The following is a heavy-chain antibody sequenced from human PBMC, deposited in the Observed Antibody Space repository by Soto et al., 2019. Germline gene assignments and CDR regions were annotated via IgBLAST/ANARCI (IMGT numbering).Heavy chain of an antibody. CDR3: ARGRYGDY. CDR1: GYAFTTYG. CDR2: ISAHNGNT. V-gene: IGHV1-18*01. D-gene: IGHD1-1*01. J-gene: IGHJ4*02. Sequence: QVHLVQSGAEVKKPGASVKVSCKGSGYAFTTYGITWVRQAPGQGLEWMGWISAHNGNTNYVQKLQGRVTVTRDTSSSTAYMELRSLRSDDTAVYYRARGRYGDYWGQGALVTVSS.